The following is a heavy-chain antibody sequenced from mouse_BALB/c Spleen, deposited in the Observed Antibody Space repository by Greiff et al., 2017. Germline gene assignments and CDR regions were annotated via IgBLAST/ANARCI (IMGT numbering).Heavy chain of an antibody. D-gene: IGHD1-3*01. V-gene: IGHV1-80*01. Sequence: QVQLQQSGAELVRPGSSVKISCKASGYAFSSYWMNWVKQRPGQGLEWIGQIYPGDGDTNYNGKFKGKATLTADKSSSTAYMQLSSLTSEDSAVYFCARSGLKGYYAMDYWGQGTSVTVSS. CDR1: GYAFSSYW. J-gene: IGHJ4*01. CDR2: IYPGDGDT. CDR3: ARSGLKGYYAMDY.